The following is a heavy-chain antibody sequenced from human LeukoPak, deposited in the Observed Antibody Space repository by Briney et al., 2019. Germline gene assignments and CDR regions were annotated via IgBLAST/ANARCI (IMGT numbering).Heavy chain of an antibody. CDR1: GFTFNSYG. CDR2: ISYDGSDK. V-gene: IGHV3-30*06. J-gene: IGHJ4*02. Sequence: GRSLRLSCAASGFTFNSYGIHWVRQAPGKGLEWVAVISYDGSDKYYAGSVRGRFTISRDASKKTLYLQMNSLRPEDTAVYSCARDGGGYYYSYYFDYWGQGTLVTVSS. D-gene: IGHD3-22*01. CDR3: ARDGGGYYYSYYFDY.